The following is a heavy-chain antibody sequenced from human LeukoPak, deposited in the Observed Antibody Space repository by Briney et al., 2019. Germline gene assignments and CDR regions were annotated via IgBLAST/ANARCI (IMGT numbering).Heavy chain of an antibody. CDR1: GGSFSGYY. J-gene: IGHJ4*02. CDR3: ARAVVVPAAMGYYFDY. D-gene: IGHD2-2*01. V-gene: IGHV4-34*01. Sequence: SETLSLTCAVYGGSFSGYYWSWIRQPPGKGLEWIGEINHSGSTNYNPSLKSRVTISVDTSKNQFSLKLSSVTAADTAVYYCARAVVVPAAMGYYFDYWGQGTLVTVSS. CDR2: INHSGST.